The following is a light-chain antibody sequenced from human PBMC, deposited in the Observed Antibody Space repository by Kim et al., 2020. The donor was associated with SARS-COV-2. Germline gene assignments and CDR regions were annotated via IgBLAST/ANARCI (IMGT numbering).Light chain of an antibody. V-gene: IGLV3-19*01. CDR3: NSRDSSGNLPVV. Sequence: SELPQDPAVSVALGQTVRVTCQGDSLRSYYASWYQQKPGQAPVLVIYGKNNRPSGIPDRFSGSSSGNTASLTITGAQAEDEADYYCNSRDSSGNLPVVF. CDR1: SLRSYY. CDR2: GKN. J-gene: IGLJ2*01.